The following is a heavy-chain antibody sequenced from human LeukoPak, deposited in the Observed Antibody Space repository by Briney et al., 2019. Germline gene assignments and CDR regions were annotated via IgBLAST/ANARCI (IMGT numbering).Heavy chain of an antibody. CDR1: GFTFSSYA. Sequence: PGGSLRLSCAASGFTFSSYAMHWVRQAPGKGLEWVAVISYDGSNKYYADSVKGRFTISRDNSKNTLYLQMNSLRAEDTAVYYCARVSALRSYYYYGMDVWGQGTTVAVSS. CDR3: ARVSALRSYYYYGMDV. V-gene: IGHV3-30-3*01. CDR2: ISYDGSNK. J-gene: IGHJ6*02.